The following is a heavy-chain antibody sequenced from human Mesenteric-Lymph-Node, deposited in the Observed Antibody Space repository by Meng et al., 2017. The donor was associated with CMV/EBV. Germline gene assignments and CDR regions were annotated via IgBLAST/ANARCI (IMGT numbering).Heavy chain of an antibody. V-gene: IGHV3-21*01. CDR2: ISSTGSYI. Sequence: GGSLRLSCAASGFTFNEFHMNWVRQAPGKGLEWVSSISSTGSYIYQADSVKGRFTISRDNAKNSLYLQMNSLRAEDTAVYYCARNGYDYNKFCDYWGQGTLVTVSS. CDR3: ARNGYDYNKFCDY. D-gene: IGHD4-11*01. J-gene: IGHJ4*02. CDR1: GFTFNEFH.